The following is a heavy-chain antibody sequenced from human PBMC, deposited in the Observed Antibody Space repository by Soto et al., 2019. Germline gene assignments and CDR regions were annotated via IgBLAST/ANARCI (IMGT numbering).Heavy chain of an antibody. J-gene: IGHJ6*01. CDR2: IYYDGRT. V-gene: IGHV4-30-4*01. CDR1: GASISSGY. D-gene: IGHD3-10*01. Sequence: SETVSLTCTVSGASISSGYWSWIRQSPGKGLEWIGYIYYDGRTYYNPSLRSRVTISVDTSQNQFSLKLSSVTAADTAVYYCERGVRGSGCYYIRTGYHHYRLAVSARGTT. CDR3: ERGVRGSGCYYIRTGYHHYRLAV.